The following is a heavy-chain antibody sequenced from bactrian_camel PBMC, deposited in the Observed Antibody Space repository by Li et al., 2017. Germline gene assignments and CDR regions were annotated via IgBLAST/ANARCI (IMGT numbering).Heavy chain of an antibody. CDR2: ISMYGSST. D-gene: IGHD2*01. CDR1: GFIFSSYH. J-gene: IGHJ4*01. V-gene: IGHV3-2*01. CDR3: ATDRWGGGYYPPAY. Sequence: VESGGGLVQPGGSLRLSCAASGFIFSSYHMSWFRQASGKGLEWVASISMYGSSTFYADSVKGRFAIPEDYAKNTVYLQVNSLKSEDTALYYCATDRWGGGYYPPAYWGQGTQVTVS.